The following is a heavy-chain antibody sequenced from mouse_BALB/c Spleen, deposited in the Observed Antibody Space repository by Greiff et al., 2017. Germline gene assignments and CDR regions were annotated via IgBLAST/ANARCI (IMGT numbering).Heavy chain of an antibody. CDR3: ARSGGNYLFAY. V-gene: IGHV5-17*02. CDR1: GFTFSSFG. Sequence: DVMLVESGGGLVQPGGSRKLSCAASGFTFSSFGMHWVRQAPEKGLEWVAYISSGSSTIYYADTVKGRFTISRDNPKNTLFLQMTSLRSEDTAMYYCARSGGNYLFAYWGQGTLVTVSA. J-gene: IGHJ3*01. CDR2: ISSGSSTI. D-gene: IGHD2-1*01.